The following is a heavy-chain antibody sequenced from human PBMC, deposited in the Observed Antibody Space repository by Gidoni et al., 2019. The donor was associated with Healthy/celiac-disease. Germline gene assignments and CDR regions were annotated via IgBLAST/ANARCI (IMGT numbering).Heavy chain of an antibody. D-gene: IGHD6-6*01. CDR1: GFTFLDCY. CDR3: ARDWGARAARYYYYGMDV. CDR2: ISSSGSTI. J-gene: IGHJ6*02. Sequence: QVQLVESGGGLLKPRGALHISCAAPGFTFLDCYWSCIRQAPGKGLEWVSYISSSGSTIYYADAVKLRFTISRDKAKNSLYLQMNSRRAEDTAVYYCARDWGARAARYYYYGMDVWGQGTTVTVSS. V-gene: IGHV3-11*01.